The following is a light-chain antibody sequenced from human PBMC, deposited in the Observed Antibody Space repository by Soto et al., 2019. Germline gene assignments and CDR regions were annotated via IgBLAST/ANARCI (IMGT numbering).Light chain of an antibody. CDR2: SYN. CDR1: SSNIGSNT. Sequence: VLTQPPSASGTPGQRVTISCSGSSSNIGSNTVNWYQQLPGTAPKLLIYSYNQRPSGVPDRFSDSKSGTSASLAISGLQSEDEADYYCAAWDDSLSGYVFGTGTKVTVL. CDR3: AAWDDSLSGYV. V-gene: IGLV1-44*01. J-gene: IGLJ1*01.